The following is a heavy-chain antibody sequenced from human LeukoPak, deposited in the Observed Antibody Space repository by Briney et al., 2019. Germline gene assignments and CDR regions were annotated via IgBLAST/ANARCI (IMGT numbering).Heavy chain of an antibody. J-gene: IGHJ3*02. Sequence: SGTLSLTCAVSGGSISSSNWWSWVRQPPGKGLEWIGEIYHSGSTNYNPSLKSRVTISVDKSKNQFSLKLSSVTAADTAVYYCARDGDYGDYVPAPADAFDIWGQGTMVTVSS. CDR3: ARDGDYGDYVPAPADAFDI. V-gene: IGHV4-4*02. CDR1: GGSISSSNW. CDR2: IYHSGST. D-gene: IGHD4-17*01.